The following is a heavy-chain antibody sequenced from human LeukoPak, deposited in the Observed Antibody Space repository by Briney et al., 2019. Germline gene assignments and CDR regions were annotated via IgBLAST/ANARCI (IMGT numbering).Heavy chain of an antibody. V-gene: IGHV1-46*01. CDR3: ARDIGSGSYLSPADAFDI. Sequence: ALVKVSCKASGYTFTSYYMHWVRQAPGQGLEWMGIINPSGGSTSYAQKFQGRVTMTRDMSTSTVYMELSSLRSEDTAVYYCARDIGSGSYLSPADAFDIWGQGTMVTVSS. CDR1: GYTFTSYY. J-gene: IGHJ3*02. D-gene: IGHD3-10*01. CDR2: INPSGGST.